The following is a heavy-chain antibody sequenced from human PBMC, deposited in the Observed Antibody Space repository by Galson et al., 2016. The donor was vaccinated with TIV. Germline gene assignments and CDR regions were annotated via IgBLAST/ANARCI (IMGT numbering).Heavy chain of an antibody. Sequence: SLRLSCAASGFTFSSYSMNWVRQAPGKGLEWVSSISSRVTKIYYADSVKGRFTISRDNAKNSVYLQMNSLRVEDTAVYYCARERILLSAAVPRTNWFDPWGQGTLVTVSS. CDR1: GFTFSSYS. V-gene: IGHV3-21*04. J-gene: IGHJ5*02. CDR2: ISSRVTKI. CDR3: ARERILLSAAVPRTNWFDP. D-gene: IGHD2-2*01.